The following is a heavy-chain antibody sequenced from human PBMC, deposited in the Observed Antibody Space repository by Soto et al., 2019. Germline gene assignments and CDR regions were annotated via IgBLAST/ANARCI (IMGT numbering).Heavy chain of an antibody. V-gene: IGHV3-48*02. J-gene: IGHJ4*02. CDR2: ITSSGDST. CDR1: GFRFSDYS. Sequence: DVQLLESGGGSVHPGGSLRLACAGSGFRFSDYSMNWVRQAPGKGLEWVSYITSSGDSTYYAGSVKGRFTVSRDNAKNSLFLQMNGLRDEDTAVYYCARLPKGSTVTSWGQGTLVTVSS. D-gene: IGHD4-17*01. CDR3: ARLPKGSTVTS.